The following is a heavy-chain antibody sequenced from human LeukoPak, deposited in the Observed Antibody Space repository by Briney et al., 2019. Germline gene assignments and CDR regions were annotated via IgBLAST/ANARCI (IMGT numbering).Heavy chain of an antibody. CDR1: GFTFDDYG. D-gene: IGHD6-13*01. V-gene: IGHV3-20*04. Sequence: GGSLRLSCAISGFTFDDYGMNWVRQGRGRGQVWVSRINWNGDYTHYADSVKGRFTISRDNAKNSLYLQMTSLRAEDTALYYCARSYSSRSFYYMDVWGKGTTVTVS. CDR3: ARSYSSRSFYYMDV. J-gene: IGHJ6*03. CDR2: INWNGDYT.